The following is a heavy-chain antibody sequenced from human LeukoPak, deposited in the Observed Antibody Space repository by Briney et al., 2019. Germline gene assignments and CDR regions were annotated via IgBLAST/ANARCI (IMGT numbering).Heavy chain of an antibody. V-gene: IGHV4-59*01. D-gene: IGHD6-13*01. J-gene: IGHJ4*02. CDR2: IYYSGST. Sequence: SETLSLTCTVSGGSISSYHWSWIRQPPGKGLEWIGYIYYSGSTNYNPSLKSRVTISVDTSKNQFSLKLSSVTAADTAVYYCASSILYSSSWYDPYYFDYWGQGTLVTVSS. CDR1: GGSISSYH. CDR3: ASSILYSSSWYDPYYFDY.